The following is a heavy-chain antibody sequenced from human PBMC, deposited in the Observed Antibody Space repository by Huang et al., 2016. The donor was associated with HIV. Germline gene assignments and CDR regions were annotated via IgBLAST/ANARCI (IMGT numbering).Heavy chain of an antibody. D-gene: IGHD3-22*01. CDR1: GFTFSKAW. Sequence: EVQLVESGGGLVKPGGSLRLSCAASGFTFSKAWMSWVRQAPGKGLEGVGRMKSKTDGGTTDYTAPVKGRFTISRDDSRNTLYLQMNSLKTEDTAVYYCTTHLDYYDSSGYYFGNYWGQGTLVTVSS. CDR2: MKSKTDGGTT. J-gene: IGHJ4*02. CDR3: TTHLDYYDSSGYYFGNY. V-gene: IGHV3-15*01.